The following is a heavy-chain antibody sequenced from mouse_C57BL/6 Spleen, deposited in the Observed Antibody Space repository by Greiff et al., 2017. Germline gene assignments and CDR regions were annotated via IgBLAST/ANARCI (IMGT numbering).Heavy chain of an antibody. CDR3: ARDYGSRYYAMDY. Sequence: VQLKESGGGLVKPGGSLKLSCAASGFTFSSYAMSWVRQTPEKRLEWVATISDGGSYTYYPDNVKGRFTISRDNAKNNLYLQMSHLKSEDTAMYYCARDYGSRYYAMDYWGQGTSVTVSS. J-gene: IGHJ4*01. D-gene: IGHD1-1*01. V-gene: IGHV5-4*01. CDR2: ISDGGSYT. CDR1: GFTFSSYA.